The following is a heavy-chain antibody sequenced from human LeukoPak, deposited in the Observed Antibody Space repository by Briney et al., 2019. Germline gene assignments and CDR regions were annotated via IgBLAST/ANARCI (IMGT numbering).Heavy chain of an antibody. J-gene: IGHJ4*02. V-gene: IGHV3-9*01. D-gene: IGHD1-26*01. CDR2: ISWNSGSI. CDR3: AKDSSWELLRAIDY. Sequence: PGRSLRLSCAASGFTFDDYAMHWVRQAPGEGLEWVSGISWNSGSIGYADSVKGRFTISSDNAKNSLYLQMNSLRAEDTALYYCAKDSSWELLRAIDYWGQGTLVTVSS. CDR1: GFTFDDYA.